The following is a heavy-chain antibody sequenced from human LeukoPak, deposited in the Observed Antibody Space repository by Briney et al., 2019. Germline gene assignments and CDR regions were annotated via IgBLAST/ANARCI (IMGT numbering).Heavy chain of an antibody. D-gene: IGHD3-10*01. Sequence: GGSLRLSCAASGFTFSSYEMNWVRQAPGKGLEWVSYISSSGSTIYYADSVKGRFTISRDNSKNTLYLQMNSLRAEDTAVYYCARVQLWFGELTGYDYWGQGTLVTVSS. CDR2: ISSSGSTI. J-gene: IGHJ4*02. V-gene: IGHV3-48*03. CDR1: GFTFSSYE. CDR3: ARVQLWFGELTGYDY.